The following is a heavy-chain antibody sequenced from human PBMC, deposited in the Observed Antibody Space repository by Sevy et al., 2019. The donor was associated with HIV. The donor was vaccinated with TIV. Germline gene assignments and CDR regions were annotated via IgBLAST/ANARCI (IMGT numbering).Heavy chain of an antibody. J-gene: IGHJ3*02. CDR1: GGSISSSSYY. Sequence: SETLSLTCTVSGGSISSSSYYWGWIRQPPGKGLEWIGSIYYSGSTYYNPSLKSRVTISVATSKNQFSLKLSSVTAADTAVYYCARPETAGDYDAFDIWGQGTMVTVSS. CDR3: ARPETAGDYDAFDI. CDR2: IYYSGST. V-gene: IGHV4-39*01. D-gene: IGHD4-17*01.